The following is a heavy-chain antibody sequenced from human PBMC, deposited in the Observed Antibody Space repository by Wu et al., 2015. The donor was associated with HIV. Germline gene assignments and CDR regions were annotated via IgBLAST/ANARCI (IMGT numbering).Heavy chain of an antibody. CDR2: IIPIFRKV. Sequence: QVHLVQSGAEVKKPGSSVKVSCKASGGTFNNYAINWVRQTPGEGLEWMGRIIPIFRKVNYAQKFQGRVTITADESTSTVYMELSSLRSEDTAVYYCAREAEGGRRWLLGYWGQGTLVIVSS. CDR3: AREAEGGRRWLLGY. D-gene: IGHD4-17*01. J-gene: IGHJ4*02. CDR1: GGTFNNYA. V-gene: IGHV1-69*13.